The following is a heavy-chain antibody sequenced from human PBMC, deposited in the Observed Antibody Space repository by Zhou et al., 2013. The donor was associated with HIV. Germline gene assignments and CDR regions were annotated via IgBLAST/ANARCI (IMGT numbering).Heavy chain of an antibody. J-gene: IGHJ4*02. Sequence: QVQLQESGPGLVKPSETLSLTCTVSGGSISSYYWSWIRQPAGKRLEWIGRIYTSGSTYYNPSLKSRVTISVDTSKNQFSLKLSSVTAADXAVYYCARHRSYYYDTSGYYSLQPFDYWGQGTLVTVSS. D-gene: IGHD3-22*01. CDR2: IYTSGST. CDR3: ARHRSYYYDTSGYYSLQPFDY. CDR1: GGSISSYY. V-gene: IGHV4-4*07.